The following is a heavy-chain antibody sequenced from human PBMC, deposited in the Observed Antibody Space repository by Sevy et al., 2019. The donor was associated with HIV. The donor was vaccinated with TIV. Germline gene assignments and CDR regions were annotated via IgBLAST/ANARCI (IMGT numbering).Heavy chain of an antibody. CDR1: GYTFTKYG. V-gene: IGHV7-4-1*02. Sequence: ASVKVSCKASGYTFTKYGMNWVRQAPGKGPEWMGWINTNTGNQTYDQGFTGRFVFSLDTSVSTAHLLISSLKTDDTAVYYCARGIGQQLTAIFDYWGQGTPVTVSS. CDR2: INTNTGNQ. CDR3: ARGIGQQLTAIFDY. D-gene: IGHD6-13*01. J-gene: IGHJ4*02.